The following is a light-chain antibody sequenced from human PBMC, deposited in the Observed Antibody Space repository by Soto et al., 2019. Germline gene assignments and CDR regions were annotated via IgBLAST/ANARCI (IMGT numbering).Light chain of an antibody. J-gene: IGLJ1*01. CDR1: SSNIGNNF. Sequence: VLTQPASVSAAPGQKVTISCSGSSSNIGNNFVSWYQQLPGTAPKLLIYDNNKRPSGIPDRFSGSKSGTSATLGITGLQTGDEADYYCGTWDNSLSAFVFGAGTKVTVL. CDR2: DNN. V-gene: IGLV1-51*01. CDR3: GTWDNSLSAFV.